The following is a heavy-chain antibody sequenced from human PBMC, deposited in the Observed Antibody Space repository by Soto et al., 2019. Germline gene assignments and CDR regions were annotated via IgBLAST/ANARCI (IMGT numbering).Heavy chain of an antibody. D-gene: IGHD6-13*01. CDR1: GFTFSNYG. V-gene: IGHV3-30*18. Sequence: QAQLVESGGGVVQPGRSLRLSCAASGFTFSNYGMHWVRQAPGKGLQWVAVISHDGSSKYYEDSLKGRFTISRDNSKNTVYVEMNSLRHEETAVYFCAKRRVSAGGTLGAFDLWGQGTMVSVSS. CDR2: ISHDGSSK. CDR3: AKRRVSAGGTLGAFDL. J-gene: IGHJ3*01.